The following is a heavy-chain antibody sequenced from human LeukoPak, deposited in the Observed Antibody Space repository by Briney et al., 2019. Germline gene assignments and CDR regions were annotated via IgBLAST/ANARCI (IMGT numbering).Heavy chain of an antibody. D-gene: IGHD4-11*01. CDR3: AKTTVTPTYYYYYMDV. J-gene: IGHJ6*03. CDR2: FYTSGSA. CDR1: GGPISSYY. Sequence: SETLSLTCTVSGGPISSYYWTWIRQPAGKGLEWIGRFYTSGSANYNPSLKSRVTMSVDTSKNQLSLKLSSVTAADTAVYCCAKTTVTPTYYYYYMDVWGSGTTVTVSS. V-gene: IGHV4-4*07.